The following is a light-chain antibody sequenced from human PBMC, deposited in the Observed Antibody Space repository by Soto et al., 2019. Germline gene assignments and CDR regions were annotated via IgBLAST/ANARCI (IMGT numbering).Light chain of an antibody. V-gene: IGKV1-5*01. J-gene: IGKJ5*01. CDR3: QQYNSYSIT. Sequence: DIQMTQSPSTLSASVGDRVTITCRASQSISSWLAWYQQKPGKAPKLLIYDASSLESGVPSRFSGSGSGTEFTLTSSSLQPDDLATYYCQQYNSYSITFGQGTRLEIK. CDR2: DAS. CDR1: QSISSW.